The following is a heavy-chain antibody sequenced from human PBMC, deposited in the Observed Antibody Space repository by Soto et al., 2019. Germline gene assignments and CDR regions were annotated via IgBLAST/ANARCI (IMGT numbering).Heavy chain of an antibody. D-gene: IGHD2-2*02. J-gene: IGHJ4*02. V-gene: IGHV3-74*01. Sequence: EVQLVESGGGLVQPGGPLRLSCAASGFTFSSYWMHWVRQAPGKGLVWVSRINSDGSSTSYADSVKGRFTISRDNAKNTLYLQMNSLRAEDTAVYYCARMMGNCSSTSCYRYYFDYWGQGTLVTVSS. CDR3: ARMMGNCSSTSCYRYYFDY. CDR2: INSDGSST. CDR1: GFTFSSYW.